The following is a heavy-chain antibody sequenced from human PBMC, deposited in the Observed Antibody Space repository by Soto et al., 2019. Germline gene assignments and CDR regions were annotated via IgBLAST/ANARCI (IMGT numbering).Heavy chain of an antibody. CDR3: ARRDPGTSVDY. V-gene: IGHV4-4*02. CDR2: IYRTGST. D-gene: IGHD1-7*01. Sequence: QVQLQESGPGLVKPSGTLSLTCAVSGGSFTSNNWWTWVRQPPGQGLEWIGEIYRTGSTNYNPSLKRRVTISLDKSEKQISLKVTSLTAADTAVYYCARRDPGTSVDYWGQGTLVTVSS. CDR1: GGSFTSNNW. J-gene: IGHJ4*02.